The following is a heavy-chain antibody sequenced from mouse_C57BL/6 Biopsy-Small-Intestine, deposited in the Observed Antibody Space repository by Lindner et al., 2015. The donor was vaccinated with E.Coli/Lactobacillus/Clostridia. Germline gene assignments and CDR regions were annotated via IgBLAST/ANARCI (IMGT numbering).Heavy chain of an antibody. CDR1: GYAFNSSW. Sequence: VQLQESGPELVKPGASVKISCKASGYAFNSSWMNWVKQRPGKGLEWIGWIYSGDGDANYNGEFKGKVTLTADKPSSTAYMQLSSLTSEDSAVYYCARRYGNYHYYAMDYWGQGSSVTVSS. V-gene: IGHV1-82*01. CDR3: ARRYGNYHYYAMDY. J-gene: IGHJ4*01. D-gene: IGHD2-1*01. CDR2: IYSGDGDA.